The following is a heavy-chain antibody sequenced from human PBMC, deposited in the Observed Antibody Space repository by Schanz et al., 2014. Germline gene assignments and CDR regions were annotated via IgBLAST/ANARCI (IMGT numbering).Heavy chain of an antibody. CDR2: IIPILGIA. D-gene: IGHD1-7*01. J-gene: IGHJ5*02. V-gene: IGHV1-69*02. Sequence: QVQLVQSEAEVKKPGSSVKVSCKASGGTFSSYAISWVRQAPGQGLEWMGRIIPILGIANYAQKFQGRVTITADKSTITAYMELSSLRSEDTAVYYCATGAYNWNYGWFDPWGLGTLVTVSS. CDR1: GGTFSSYA. CDR3: ATGAYNWNYGWFDP.